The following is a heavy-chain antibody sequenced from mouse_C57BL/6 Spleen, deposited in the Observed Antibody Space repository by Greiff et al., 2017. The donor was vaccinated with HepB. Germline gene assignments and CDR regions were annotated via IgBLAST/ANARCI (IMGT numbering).Heavy chain of an antibody. CDR2: IYPGSGNT. CDR3: ARDYGSSFYWYFDV. J-gene: IGHJ1*03. CDR1: GYTFTVYY. D-gene: IGHD1-1*01. Sequence: QVQLKESGAELVRPGASVKLSCKASGYTFTVYYINWVKQRPGQGLEWIARIYPGSGNTYYNEKFKGKATLTAEKSSSTAYMQLSSLTSEDSAVYFCARDYGSSFYWYFDVWGTGTTVTVSS. V-gene: IGHV1-76*01.